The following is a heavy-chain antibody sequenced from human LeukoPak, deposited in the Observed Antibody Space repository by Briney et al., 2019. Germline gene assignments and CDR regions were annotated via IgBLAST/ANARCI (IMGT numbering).Heavy chain of an antibody. CDR3: GRESRIRLAELSLGGIDY. CDR2: IYYSGST. D-gene: IGHD3-16*02. J-gene: IGHJ4*02. V-gene: IGHV4-30-4*08. Sequence: TLSLTCAVSGGSFSSCYYHWSWIRQPPGKGLEWRGYIYYSGSTYYNTSLKSRLNITVDTSKKQFSQKLSSVTAADTAVYYCGRESRIRLAELSLGGIDYWGQGTLVTVSS. CDR1: GGSFSSCYYH.